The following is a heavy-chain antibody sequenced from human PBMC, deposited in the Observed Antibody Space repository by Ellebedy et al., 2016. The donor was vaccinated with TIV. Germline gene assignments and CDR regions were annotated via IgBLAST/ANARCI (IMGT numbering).Heavy chain of an antibody. V-gene: IGHV3-30-3*01. D-gene: IGHD6-19*01. CDR2: ISHDGSSQ. CDR1: GFTFDSYA. CDR3: ARDLDKSSGWYGGAAY. Sequence: GESLKISCVASGFTFDSYAMHWVRQAPGKGLEWVAVISHDGSSQYYADSVKGRFTVSRDNSMTTVYLEMNSLRAEDTALYYCARDLDKSSGWYGGAAYWGQGTRVTVST. J-gene: IGHJ4*02.